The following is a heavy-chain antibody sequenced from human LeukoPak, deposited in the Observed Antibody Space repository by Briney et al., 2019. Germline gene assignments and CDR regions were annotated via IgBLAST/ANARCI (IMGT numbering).Heavy chain of an antibody. V-gene: IGHV4-61*02. CDR3: AREGNYYDSSGYNR. Sequence: SETLSLTCSVSGASISSGSNYWSWIRQPAGKGLEWIGRIYTSGSTNYNPSLKSRVTISVDTSKNQFSLKLSSVTAADTAVYYCAREGNYYDSSGYNRWGQGTLVTVSS. D-gene: IGHD3-22*01. CDR1: GASISSGSNY. CDR2: IYTSGST. J-gene: IGHJ5*02.